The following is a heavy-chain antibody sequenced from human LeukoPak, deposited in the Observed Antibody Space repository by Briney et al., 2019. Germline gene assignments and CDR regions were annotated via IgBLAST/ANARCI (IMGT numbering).Heavy chain of an antibody. Sequence: PSETLSLTCTVSGGSISSSSYYWGWIRQPPGKGLEWIGSIYYSGSTYYNPSLKSRVTISVDTSKNQFSLKLSSVTAADTAVYYCARQDYGDYVWANWFDPWGQGTLVTVSS. CDR2: IYYSGST. CDR1: GGSISSSSYY. D-gene: IGHD4-17*01. V-gene: IGHV4-39*01. J-gene: IGHJ5*02. CDR3: ARQDYGDYVWANWFDP.